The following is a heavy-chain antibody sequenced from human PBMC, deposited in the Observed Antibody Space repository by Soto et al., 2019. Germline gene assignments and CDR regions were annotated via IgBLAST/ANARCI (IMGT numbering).Heavy chain of an antibody. CDR3: AKNGQPPYYYYGLDV. CDR1: GYTFSRYG. J-gene: IGHJ6*02. Sequence: QGQLVQSGGEVKKPGASVKVSCKTSGYTFSRYGISWVRQAPGQGLEWMGWISGYNGDTNYARKFQGRVTMTIDTSTTTAYMKLRSLTSDDTAVYYCAKNGQPPYYYYGLDVWGQGTTVTVSS. D-gene: IGHD2-8*01. CDR2: ISGYNGDT. V-gene: IGHV1-18*01.